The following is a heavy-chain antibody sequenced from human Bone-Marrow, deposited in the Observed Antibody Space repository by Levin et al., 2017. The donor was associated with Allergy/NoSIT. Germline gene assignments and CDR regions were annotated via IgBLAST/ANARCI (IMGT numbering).Heavy chain of an antibody. CDR1: GGSFSGYY. CDR2: INHSGST. CDR3: ARRRFQLLGINWFDP. V-gene: IGHV4-34*01. D-gene: IGHD2-2*01. Sequence: SETLSLTCAVYGGSFSGYYWSWIRQPPGKGLEWIGEINHSGSTNYNPSLKSRVTISVDTSKNQFSLKLSSVTAADTAVYYCARRRFQLLGINWFDPWGQGTLVTVSS. J-gene: IGHJ5*02.